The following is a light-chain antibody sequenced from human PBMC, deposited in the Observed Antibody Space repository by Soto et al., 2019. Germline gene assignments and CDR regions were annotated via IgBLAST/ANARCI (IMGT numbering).Light chain of an antibody. J-gene: IGLJ3*02. CDR3: QVWDRSGDHWV. CDR1: NIGSKS. CDR2: DDT. Sequence: SYELTQPPSVSVAPGQTASITCGGNNIGSKSVHWYQQRPGQAPVLVVYDDTDRPSGIPDRFSGSDSVNTATLTIRRVEAGDEADYYCQVWDRSGDHWVFGGGTKVTVL. V-gene: IGLV3-21*02.